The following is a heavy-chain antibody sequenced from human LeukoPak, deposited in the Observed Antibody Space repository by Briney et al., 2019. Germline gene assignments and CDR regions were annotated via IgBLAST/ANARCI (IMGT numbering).Heavy chain of an antibody. CDR1: GFTFSCYS. V-gene: IGHV3-21*01. J-gene: IGHJ4*02. D-gene: IGHD4-11*01. CDR2: ISSSSSFI. CDR3: ARDPYSGLFDY. Sequence: PGGSLRLSCAASGFTFSCYSMNWVRQAPGKGLEWVSSISSSSSFIYYADSVKGRFTISRDNAKNSLYLQMNSLRAEDTAVYYCARDPYSGLFDYWGQGTLVTVSS.